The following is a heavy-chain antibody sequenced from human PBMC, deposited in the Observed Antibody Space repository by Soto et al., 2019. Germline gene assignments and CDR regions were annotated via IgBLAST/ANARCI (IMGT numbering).Heavy chain of an antibody. J-gene: IGHJ4*02. CDR1: GFTFSSYG. D-gene: IGHD2-2*01. CDR2: ISYDGSNK. CDR3: AKDWVEVVVPAAMLDY. Sequence: PGGSLRLSCAASGFTFSSYGMHWVRQAPGKGLEWVAVISYDGSNKYYADSVKGRFTISRDNSKNTLYLQMNSLRAEDTAVYYCAKDWVEVVVPAAMLDYWGQGTLVTVSS. V-gene: IGHV3-30*18.